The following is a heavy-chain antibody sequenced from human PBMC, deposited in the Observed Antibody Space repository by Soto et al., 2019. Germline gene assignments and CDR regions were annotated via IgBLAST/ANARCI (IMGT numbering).Heavy chain of an antibody. J-gene: IGHJ3*02. D-gene: IGHD6-19*01. Sequence: PGGSLRLSCAASGFTFNAYSMNWVRQAPGKGLEWVSYISSGGGTKYYADSVKGRFTISRDNAKNSVFLQMDSLGAEDTAVYYCARDRAYGTGRYLAFDIWGQGTMVTVSS. CDR1: GFTFNAYS. CDR3: ARDRAYGTGRYLAFDI. CDR2: ISSGGGTK. V-gene: IGHV3-48*01.